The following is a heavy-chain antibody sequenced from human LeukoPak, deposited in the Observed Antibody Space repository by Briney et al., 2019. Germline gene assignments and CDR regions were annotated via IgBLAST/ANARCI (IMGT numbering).Heavy chain of an antibody. CDR2: YSGSGATT. V-gene: IGHV3-23*01. J-gene: IGHJ4*02. Sequence: GGSLRLSCAASGITFTGYDMSWVRQAPGKGLEWVSAYSGSGATTWYADSVKGRFTISRDNSKNTLYLQMNRLRVEDTAVYYCAKGSWTTTTRDYWGQGTLVTVSA. CDR1: GITFTGYD. D-gene: IGHD3-10*01. CDR3: AKGSWTTTTRDY.